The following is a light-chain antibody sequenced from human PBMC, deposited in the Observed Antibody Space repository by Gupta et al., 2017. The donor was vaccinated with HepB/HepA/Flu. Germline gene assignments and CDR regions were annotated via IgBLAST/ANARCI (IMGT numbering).Light chain of an antibody. V-gene: IGLV2-11*01. CDR2: DVS. CDR3: CYYAGSPYV. Sequence: QSALTQPRSVSGSPGQSVTISCTGTISDVGGYNFVSWYQVHPGKAPKLIISDVSERPSGVPDRFSGSKSGNTASLTISGLQAEDEAYYYCCYYAGSPYVLGTGTSVAV. CDR1: ISDVGGYNF. J-gene: IGLJ1*01.